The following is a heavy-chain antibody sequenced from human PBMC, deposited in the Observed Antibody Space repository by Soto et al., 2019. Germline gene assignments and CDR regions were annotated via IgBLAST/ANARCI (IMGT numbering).Heavy chain of an antibody. CDR1: EYSFTRYT. D-gene: IGHD3-10*01. CDR2: ISSSSSYI. Sequence: EVQLVESGGGLVGPGGSMRLSCVASEYSFTRYTIYWVRQAPGKGLEWVYSISSSSSYIYYADSVKGRFTISRDNARTSVYLQMNSLRAEDTAVYYCARDYSASGRHYNVRWAFDDWGQGTEVTVSS. CDR3: ARDYSASGRHYNVRWAFDD. J-gene: IGHJ3*01. V-gene: IGHV3-21*02.